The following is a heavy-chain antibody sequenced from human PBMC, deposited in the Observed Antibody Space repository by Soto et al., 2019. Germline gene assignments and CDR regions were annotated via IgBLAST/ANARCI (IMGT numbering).Heavy chain of an antibody. D-gene: IGHD3-22*01. CDR1: GGSISSGGYY. CDR2: IYYSGST. CDR3: AREPSGFGGMGLIVVVTGAFDI. Sequence: QVQLQESGPGLVKPSQTLSLTCTVSGGSISSGGYYWSWIRQHPGKGLEWIGYIYYSGSTYYNPSLKSRVTISVDTSKNQFSLKLSSVTAADTAVYYCAREPSGFGGMGLIVVVTGAFDIWGKGTMVTVSS. J-gene: IGHJ3*02. V-gene: IGHV4-31*03.